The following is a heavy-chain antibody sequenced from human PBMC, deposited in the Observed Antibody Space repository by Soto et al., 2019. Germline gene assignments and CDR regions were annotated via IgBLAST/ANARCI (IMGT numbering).Heavy chain of an antibody. J-gene: IGHJ6*03. CDR1: GYTFTSYG. Sequence: ASVKVSCKASGYTFTSYGISWVRQAPGQGLEWMGWISAYNGNTNYAQKLQGRVTMTTDTSTSTAYMELRSLRSDDTAVYYCARIPLYYDILTGYHHYYYMDVWGKGTTVTV. V-gene: IGHV1-18*01. D-gene: IGHD3-9*01. CDR2: ISAYNGNT. CDR3: ARIPLYYDILTGYHHYYYMDV.